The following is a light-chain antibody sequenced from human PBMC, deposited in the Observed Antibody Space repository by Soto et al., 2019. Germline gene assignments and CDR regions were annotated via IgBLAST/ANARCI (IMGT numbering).Light chain of an antibody. CDR1: SSDVGGYNY. CDR2: EVS. V-gene: IGLV2-14*01. J-gene: IGLJ1*01. Sequence: QSVLTQPASVSGYPGQSITISCTGRSSDVGGYNYVPWYQQHPGKAPKFMIYEVSRRPSGVSNRFSGSKSGNTASLTVSGLQAEDEADYYCSSYTTSNTYVFGTGTKVTVL. CDR3: SSYTTSNTYV.